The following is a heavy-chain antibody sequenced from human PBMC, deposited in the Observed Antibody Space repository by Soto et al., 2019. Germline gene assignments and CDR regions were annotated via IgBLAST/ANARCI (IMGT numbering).Heavy chain of an antibody. J-gene: IGHJ5*02. V-gene: IGHV1-69*01. Sequence: QVQLVQSGAEVKKPGSSVKVSCKVTGGTHSSYAITWVRQAPGQGLEWMGGIIPIFGTRDYAQKFQGRVTITADPSTSTAYLELSGLTSDDTAVYYCARDGSDYSTSGHYDPWGQRTLVTVSS. CDR3: ARDGSDYSTSGHYDP. D-gene: IGHD3-22*01. CDR1: GGTHSSYA. CDR2: IIPIFGTR.